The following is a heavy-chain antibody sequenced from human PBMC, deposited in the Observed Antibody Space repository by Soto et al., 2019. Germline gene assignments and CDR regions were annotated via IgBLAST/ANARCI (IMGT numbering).Heavy chain of an antibody. CDR3: AKTTVASYILHGMDV. V-gene: IGHV1-69*01. J-gene: IGHJ6*02. CDR2: IIRIFSSA. CDR1: GGSFNSYA. D-gene: IGHD1-1*01. Sequence: QVQLVQSGAEVKKPGSSVKVSCKASGGSFNSYAISWVRQAPGQGLEWLGGIIRIFSSANYAQKFRGRLTITADESTSTAYMDLSSLTTDDTAVYYCAKTTVASYILHGMDVCGPGTTVTVSS.